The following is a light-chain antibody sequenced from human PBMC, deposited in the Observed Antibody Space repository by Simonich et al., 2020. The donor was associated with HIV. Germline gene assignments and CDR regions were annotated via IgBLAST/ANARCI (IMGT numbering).Light chain of an antibody. CDR2: WAS. V-gene: IGKV4-1*01. Sequence: DFVMTQSPDSLAVSLGERATLNCKSSPSVLSSSNNKNYLAWFQQKPGQPPKLLIYWASTRESGVPDRFSGSGSGTDFTLTISSLQAEDVAVYYCQQYYSVPITFGQGTRLEIK. CDR1: PSVLSSSNNKNY. CDR3: QQYYSVPIT. J-gene: IGKJ5*01.